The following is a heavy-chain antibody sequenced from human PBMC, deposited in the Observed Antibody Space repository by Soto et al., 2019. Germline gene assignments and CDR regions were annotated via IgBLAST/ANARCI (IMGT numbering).Heavy chain of an antibody. CDR1: GGSISSYY. Sequence: SETLSLTCTVSGGSISSYYWSWIRQPPGKGLEWIGYIYYSGSTNYNPSLKSRVTISVDTSKNQFSLKLSSVTAADTAVYYCGTVRAAGDLNYYYYYMDVWGKGTTVTVSS. V-gene: IGHV4-59*01. D-gene: IGHD2-21*02. J-gene: IGHJ6*03. CDR3: GTVRAAGDLNYYYYYMDV. CDR2: IYYSGST.